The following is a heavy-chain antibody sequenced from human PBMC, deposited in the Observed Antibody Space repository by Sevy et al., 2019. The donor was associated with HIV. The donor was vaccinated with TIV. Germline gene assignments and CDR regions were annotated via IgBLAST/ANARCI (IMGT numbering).Heavy chain of an antibody. D-gene: IGHD3-10*01. CDR2: IYYSGST. CDR3: AGFWYYYGSGRYDAFDI. V-gene: IGHV4-39*01. Sequence: SETLSLTCTVSGGSISSSSYYWGWIRQPPGKGLEWIGSIYYSGSTYYNPSLKSRVTISVDTFKTEFSLNLSSVTAADTAVYYWAGFWYYYGSGRYDAFDIWGQGTMVTVSS. J-gene: IGHJ3*02. CDR1: GGSISSSSYY.